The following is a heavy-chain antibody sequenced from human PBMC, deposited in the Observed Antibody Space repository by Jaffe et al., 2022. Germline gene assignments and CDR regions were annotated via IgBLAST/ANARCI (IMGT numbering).Heavy chain of an antibody. CDR3: TKGADYGDHFDY. CDR2: ITWDGDRT. Sequence: EVQLVESGGVVVQPGGSLRLSCAASGFNFDDYTMHWVRQSPGKGLEWVSLITWDGDRTEYLKSVRGRFTISRDNSKSSLYLQMDSLRSEDTALYFCTKGADYGDHFDYWGQGTVVTVSS. D-gene: IGHD4-17*01. CDR1: GFNFDDYT. J-gene: IGHJ4*02. V-gene: IGHV3-43*01.